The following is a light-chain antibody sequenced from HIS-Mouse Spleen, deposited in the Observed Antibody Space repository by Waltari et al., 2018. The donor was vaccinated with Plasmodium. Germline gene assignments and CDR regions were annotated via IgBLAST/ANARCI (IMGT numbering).Light chain of an antibody. J-gene: IGKJ3*01. CDR3: QQYNNWSFT. CDR1: QSVSSN. V-gene: IGKV3-15*01. CDR2: GAS. Sequence: DIVMTHSPATLSFSPGEIATLSCRASQSVSSNLAWYQQKPGQAPRLLIYGASTRDTGIPARFSGSGSGTEFTLTISSLQSEDFAVYYCQQYNNWSFTFGPGTKVDIK.